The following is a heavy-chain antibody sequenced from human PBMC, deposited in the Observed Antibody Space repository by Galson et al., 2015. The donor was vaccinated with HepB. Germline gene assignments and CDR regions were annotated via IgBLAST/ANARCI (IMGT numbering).Heavy chain of an antibody. V-gene: IGHV1-46*01. J-gene: IGHJ3*02. D-gene: IGHD3-22*01. Sequence: SVKVSCKAPRYTFTRYNMHWVRQAPGQGLEWMGVINPTGYSTTYARKFQGRVTMTSDTSTSTVYMELSSLRSEDTAVYYCARPSDYYDSSGYMSDAFDIWGQETMVTVSS. CDR1: RYTFTRYN. CDR3: ARPSDYYDSSGYMSDAFDI. CDR2: INPTGYST.